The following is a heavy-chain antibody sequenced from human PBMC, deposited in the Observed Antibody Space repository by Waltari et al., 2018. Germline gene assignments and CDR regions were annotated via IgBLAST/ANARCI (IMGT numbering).Heavy chain of an antibody. Sequence: EVQLVEAGGGLIQPGGSLRLSCAASGCTSSTTSMTWFRQAPGKGLEWVSYISSSSSTLYYADSVKGRFTISRDNAKNSLYLQMNSLGAEDTAVYYCARGYSTGRSGFDYWGQGTLVTVSS. CDR2: ISSSSSTL. D-gene: IGHD2-8*02. CDR3: ARGYSTGRSGFDY. J-gene: IGHJ4*02. V-gene: IGHV3-48*01. CDR1: GCTSSTTS.